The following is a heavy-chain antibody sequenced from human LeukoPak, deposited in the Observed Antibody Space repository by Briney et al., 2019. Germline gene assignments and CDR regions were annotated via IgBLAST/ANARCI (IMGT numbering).Heavy chain of an antibody. Sequence: PSETLSLTCTVSGCSMSSYYWSWIRQTPGKGLEWIGYIYYSGSTNYNPSLKSRVTISVDTSKKQFSLKLSAVTAADTAVYYCARDLRGNSCYDYWGQGTLVIVSS. D-gene: IGHD2-2*01. CDR3: ARDLRGNSCYDY. CDR1: GCSMSSYY. V-gene: IGHV4-59*01. J-gene: IGHJ4*02. CDR2: IYYSGST.